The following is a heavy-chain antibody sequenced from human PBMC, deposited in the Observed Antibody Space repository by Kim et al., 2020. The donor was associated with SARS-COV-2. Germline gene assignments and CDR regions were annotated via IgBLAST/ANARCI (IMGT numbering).Heavy chain of an antibody. D-gene: IGHD3-3*01. J-gene: IGHJ4*02. Sequence: YDAPVKGRFTISRDDSRNTLYLQMNSLKTEDTAVYFCTKTSGNFWGGPDYWGQGTLVTVSS. V-gene: IGHV3-15*01. CDR3: TKTSGNFWGGPDY.